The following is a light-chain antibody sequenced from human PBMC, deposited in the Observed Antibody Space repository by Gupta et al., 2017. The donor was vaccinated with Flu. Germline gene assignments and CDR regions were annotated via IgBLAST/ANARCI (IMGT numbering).Light chain of an antibody. J-gene: IGLJ2*01. Sequence: QSVLTQPPSASGTPGQGVSISCSGSGSNIGGNHVYWYHHLHAAETNRLMVCKKRRPSGVNARFLCSTAGNNASTQTIGVRPEEEGDDYCSEADATSGSVVFGGGTKLTVL. CDR2: CKK. CDR1: GSNIGGNH. CDR3: SEADATSGSVV. V-gene: IGLV1-47*02.